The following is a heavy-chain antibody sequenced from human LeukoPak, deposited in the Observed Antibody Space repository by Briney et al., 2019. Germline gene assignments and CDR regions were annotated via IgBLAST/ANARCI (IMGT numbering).Heavy chain of an antibody. CDR3: ARDRRENYYDSSGYTGGAFDI. CDR2: ISSSGSTI. Sequence: GGSLRLSCTASGFTFSSYSMNWVRQAPGKGLEWVSYISSSGSTISYADSVQGRLTISRDNAKNSLHLQMNSLRAEDTAVYYCARDRRENYYDSSGYTGGAFDIWGQGTMVTVSS. V-gene: IGHV3-48*01. J-gene: IGHJ3*02. CDR1: GFTFSSYS. D-gene: IGHD3-22*01.